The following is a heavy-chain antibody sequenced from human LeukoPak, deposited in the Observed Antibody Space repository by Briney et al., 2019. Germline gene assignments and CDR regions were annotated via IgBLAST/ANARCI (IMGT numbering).Heavy chain of an antibody. D-gene: IGHD3-10*01. CDR3: AVVWFGESYYFDY. CDR1: GFTFSSYS. V-gene: IGHV3-21*01. J-gene: IGHJ4*02. CDR2: ISSSSSYI. Sequence: GGSLRLSCAASGFTFSSYSMNWVRQAPGKGLEWVSSISSSSSYIYYADSVKGRFTISRDNAKNSLYLQMNSLRAEDTAVYYCAVVWFGESYYFDYWGQGTLVTVSS.